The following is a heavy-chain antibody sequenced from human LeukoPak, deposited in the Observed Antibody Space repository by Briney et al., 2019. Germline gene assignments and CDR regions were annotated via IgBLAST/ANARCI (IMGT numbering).Heavy chain of an antibody. V-gene: IGHV4-39*01. CDR1: GGSISSSIYY. CDR2: VFYNGAT. Sequence: SETLSLTCIVSGGSISSSIYYWAWVRQPPGKGLEWIGTVFYNGATQYSPSLRSRVTISIDTSTNQFSLKLSSVTAADTAVYYSARQYRDGYNPGTFDYWGQGTLVTVSS. J-gene: IGHJ4*02. CDR3: ARQYRDGYNPGTFDY. D-gene: IGHD5-24*01.